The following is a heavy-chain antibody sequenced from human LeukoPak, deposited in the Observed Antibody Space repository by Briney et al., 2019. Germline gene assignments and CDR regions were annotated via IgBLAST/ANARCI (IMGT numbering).Heavy chain of an antibody. CDR2: ISGSGSNT. CDR3: AKDLQYCSGGSCYLPPTGFDI. J-gene: IGHJ3*02. CDR1: GFTFSNYA. Sequence: PGGSLRLFCAVSGFTFSNYAMSWVRQAPGKGLEWVSGISGSGSNTYYADSVKGRFTISRDNSKNTLSLQMNSLRAEDTAVYYCAKDLQYCSGGSCYLPPTGFDIWGQGTMVTVSS. D-gene: IGHD2-15*01. V-gene: IGHV3-23*01.